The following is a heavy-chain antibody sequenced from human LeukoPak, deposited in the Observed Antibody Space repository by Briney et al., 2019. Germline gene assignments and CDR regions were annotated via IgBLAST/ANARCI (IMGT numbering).Heavy chain of an antibody. V-gene: IGHV4-4*02. CDR3: ASSLGATTYGFDI. D-gene: IGHD1-26*01. CDR2: IYHSGST. Sequence: GSLRLSCAASEFSVGSNYMTWVRQPPGKGLEWIGEIYHSGSTNYNPSLKSRVTISVDKSKNQFSLKLSSVTAADTALYYCASSLGATTYGFDIWGQGTMVTVSS. CDR1: EFSVGSNY. J-gene: IGHJ3*02.